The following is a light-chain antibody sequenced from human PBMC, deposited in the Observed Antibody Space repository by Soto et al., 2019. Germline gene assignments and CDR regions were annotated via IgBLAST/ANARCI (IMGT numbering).Light chain of an antibody. J-gene: IGKJ4*01. Sequence: DIQMTQSPSTLSASVGDRVIITCRASQSVSHWLAWYQQKPGKAPKSLIYQASALGSGVPSRFSGSGSGTEFTLTISSLQPDDIAIYYCQQYISYPITFGGGTEVEIK. CDR3: QQYISYPIT. V-gene: IGKV1-5*03. CDR1: QSVSHW. CDR2: QAS.